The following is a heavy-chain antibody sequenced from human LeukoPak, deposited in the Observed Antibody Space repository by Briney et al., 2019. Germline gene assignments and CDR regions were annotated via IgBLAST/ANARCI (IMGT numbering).Heavy chain of an antibody. CDR2: INHSGST. V-gene: IGHV4-34*01. CDR3: ARHRWSPYYYMDV. Sequence: SETLSLTCAVYGGSFSGYYWSWIRQPPGKGLEWIGEINHSGSTNYNPSLKSRVTISVDTSKNQFSLKLSSVTAADTAVYYCARHRWSPYYYMDVWGKGTTVTISS. J-gene: IGHJ6*03. D-gene: IGHD6-13*01. CDR1: GGSFSGYY.